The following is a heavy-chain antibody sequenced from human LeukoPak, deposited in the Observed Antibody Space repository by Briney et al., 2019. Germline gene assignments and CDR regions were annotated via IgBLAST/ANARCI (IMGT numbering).Heavy chain of an antibody. V-gene: IGHV3-48*01. D-gene: IGHD6-19*01. J-gene: IGHJ4*02. Sequence: PGGSLRLSCAASGFTFSSYSRNWVRQAPGKGLEWVSYISSSSSTIYYADSVKGRFTISRDNAKNSLYLQMNSLRAEDTAVYYCATSPKYTSGWYGENDYWGQGTLVTVSS. CDR1: GFTFSSYS. CDR3: ATSPKYTSGWYGENDY. CDR2: ISSSSSTI.